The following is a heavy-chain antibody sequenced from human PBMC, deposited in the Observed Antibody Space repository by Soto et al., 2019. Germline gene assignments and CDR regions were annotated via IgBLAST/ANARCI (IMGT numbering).Heavy chain of an antibody. J-gene: IGHJ6*02. D-gene: IGHD2-2*01. CDR1: GGTFSSYA. Sequence: QVQLVQSGAEVKKPGSSVKVSCKAYGGTFSSYAISWVRQAPGQGHEWMGGIIPISGTANYAQKFQGRVTITADESTSTAYMELSSLRSEVTAVYYCARSQGSSTSLEIYYYYYYGMDVWGQGTTVTVSS. CDR2: IIPISGTA. V-gene: IGHV1-69*01. CDR3: ARSQGSSTSLEIYYYYYYGMDV.